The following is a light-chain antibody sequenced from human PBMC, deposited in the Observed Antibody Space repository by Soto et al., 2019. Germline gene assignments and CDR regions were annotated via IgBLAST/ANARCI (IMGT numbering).Light chain of an antibody. Sequence: DIQMTQSPSSLSASVGDRVTITCRASQSISSYLNWYQQKPGKAPKLLIYAASSLQSGVPSRFSGSGSGTDFTLTISSLQPEDFATYYCQQSYSTPRGYTFGRGTKLEIK. CDR1: QSISSY. CDR3: QQSYSTPRGYT. V-gene: IGKV1-39*01. J-gene: IGKJ2*01. CDR2: AAS.